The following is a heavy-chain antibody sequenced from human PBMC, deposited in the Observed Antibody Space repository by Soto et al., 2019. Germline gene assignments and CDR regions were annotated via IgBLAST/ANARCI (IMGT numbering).Heavy chain of an antibody. CDR2: IIPIVDAT. CDR3: ASAPPNVNSDPDDFYI. V-gene: IGHV1-69*12. Sequence: QVQLVQSGTEVKKPGSSVKVSCKASGGTFSRHAVSWVRQAPGQGLEWMGAIIPIVDATNDAEKFQDRVTIAADESSSTVYMKMRSLKSEDTGVYFCASAPPNVNSDPDDFYIWGQGTMVVVSS. CDR1: GGTFSRHA. D-gene: IGHD2-21*02. J-gene: IGHJ3*02.